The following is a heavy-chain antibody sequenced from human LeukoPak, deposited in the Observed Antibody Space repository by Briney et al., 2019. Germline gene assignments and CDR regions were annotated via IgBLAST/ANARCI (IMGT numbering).Heavy chain of an antibody. CDR3: ARHPYQLLWLSWFDP. J-gene: IGHJ5*02. CDR1: GGSISSSY. Sequence: SETLSLTCTVSGGSISSSYWSWIRQPAGKGLEWIGRIYTSGTTSYNPSLKSRVTISVDTSKNQFSLKLSSVTAADTAVYYCARHPYQLLWLSWFDPWGQGTLVTVSS. CDR2: IYTSGTT. D-gene: IGHD2-2*01. V-gene: IGHV4-4*07.